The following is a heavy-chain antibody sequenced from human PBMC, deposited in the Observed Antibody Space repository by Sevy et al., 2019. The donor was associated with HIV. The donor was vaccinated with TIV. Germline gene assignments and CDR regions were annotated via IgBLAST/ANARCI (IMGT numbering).Heavy chain of an antibody. CDR2: IKSKSNGGTT. Sequence: GGSLRLSCAASGFTFSNAWMSWVRQAPGKGLEWVGRIKSKSNGGTTEYAAPVKGRFSISRDDSKNTLYLQMNSLKTEDTAVYYCTTDLTMVRGVLPGYWGQGTLVTVSS. CDR1: GFTFSNAW. J-gene: IGHJ4*02. D-gene: IGHD3-10*01. V-gene: IGHV3-15*01. CDR3: TTDLTMVRGVLPGY.